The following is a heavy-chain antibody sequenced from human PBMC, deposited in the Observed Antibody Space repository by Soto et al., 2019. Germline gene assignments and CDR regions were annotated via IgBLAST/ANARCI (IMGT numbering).Heavy chain of an antibody. V-gene: IGHV1-46*03. CDR3: TRSIITTAGTDAFDL. J-gene: IGHJ3*01. D-gene: IGHD6-13*01. CDR1: GYTFTSYY. Sequence: QVQLVQSGAEVKKPGASVRVSCKASGYTFTSYYIHWVRQAPGHGPEWMGMISPSSGGTDYAQKFQGRVNMTRDTSKSTVYMELSSLRSEDTAVYYCTRSIITTAGTDAFDLWGQGTLVTVSS. CDR2: ISPSSGGT.